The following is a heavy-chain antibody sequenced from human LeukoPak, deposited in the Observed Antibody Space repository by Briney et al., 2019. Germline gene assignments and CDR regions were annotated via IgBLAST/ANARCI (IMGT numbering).Heavy chain of an antibody. CDR1: GFTFSDYY. CDR2: ISGSGGST. J-gene: IGHJ4*02. D-gene: IGHD6-13*01. CDR3: ARDKAAAGRGVLDH. V-gene: IGHV3-23*01. Sequence: PGGSLRLSCAASGFTFSDYYMSWIRQAPGKGLEWVSGISGSGGSTYYADSVKGRFTIPRDNSKNTLYLQMNSLRAEDTAVYYCARDKAAAGRGVLDHWGQGTLVTVSS.